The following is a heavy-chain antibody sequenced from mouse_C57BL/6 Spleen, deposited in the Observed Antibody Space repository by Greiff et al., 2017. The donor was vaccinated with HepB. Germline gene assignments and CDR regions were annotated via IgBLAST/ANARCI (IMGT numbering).Heavy chain of an antibody. J-gene: IGHJ1*03. V-gene: IGHV1-82*01. CDR3: ARYPSSHWYFDV. D-gene: IGHD1-1*01. Sequence: QVQLQQSGPELVKPGASVKISCKASGYAFSSSWMNWVKQRPGKGLEWIGRIYPGDGDTNYNGKFKGKATLTADKSSSTAYMQLSSLTSEDSAVYFCARYPSSHWYFDVWGTGTTVTVSS. CDR1: GYAFSSSW. CDR2: IYPGDGDT.